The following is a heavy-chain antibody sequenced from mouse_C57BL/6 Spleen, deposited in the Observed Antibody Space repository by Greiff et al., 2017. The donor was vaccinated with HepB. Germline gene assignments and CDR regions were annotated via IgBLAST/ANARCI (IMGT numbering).Heavy chain of an antibody. CDR3: ARSYYSNYVGYFDA. D-gene: IGHD2-5*01. Sequence: QVQLQQPGAELVKPGASVKLSCKASGYTFTSYWMQWVKQRPGQGLEWIGEIDPSDSYTNYNQKFKGKATLTVDTSSSTAYMQLSSLTSEDSAVYYCARSYYSNYVGYFDAWGTGTTVTVSS. V-gene: IGHV1-50*01. J-gene: IGHJ1*03. CDR1: GYTFTSYW. CDR2: IDPSDSYT.